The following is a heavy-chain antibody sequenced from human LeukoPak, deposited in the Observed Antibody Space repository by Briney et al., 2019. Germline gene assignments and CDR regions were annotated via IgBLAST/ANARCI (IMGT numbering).Heavy chain of an antibody. Sequence: GSLTLSCVASGFTFSSYAMHWVRQAPGKGLEWVAVISRDGRDKHHADSVKGRFTISRDNSKNTLYLQMDSLRAEDTAVYFCAKDPRTAAAYYFDYWGQGILVTVSS. D-gene: IGHD6-13*01. V-gene: IGHV3-30*18. CDR3: AKDPRTAAAYYFDY. CDR1: GFTFSSYA. CDR2: ISRDGRDK. J-gene: IGHJ4*02.